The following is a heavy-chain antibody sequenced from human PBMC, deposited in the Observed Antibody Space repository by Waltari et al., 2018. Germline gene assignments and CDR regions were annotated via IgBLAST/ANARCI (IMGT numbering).Heavy chain of an antibody. J-gene: IGHJ4*02. V-gene: IGHV4-61*02. CDR1: GASTNSDLHY. CDR2: VSARGKT. Sequence: QVHLQESGPGLVKPSQTLSLPCTVSGASTNSDLHYGGWIRPPAGKGLGRIGRVSARGKTNYNPSLKGRVSMSVVTSKNQFSLQVISVSAADTAVYYCARVDIAVAGTYYFDNWGQGTLVTVSS. CDR3: ARVDIAVAGTYYFDN. D-gene: IGHD6-19*01.